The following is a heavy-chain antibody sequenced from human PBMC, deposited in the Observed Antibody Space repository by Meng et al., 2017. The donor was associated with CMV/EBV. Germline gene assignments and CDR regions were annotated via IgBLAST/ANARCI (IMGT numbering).Heavy chain of an antibody. V-gene: IGHV1-2*02. Sequence: ASVKVSCKASGDTFIDHYIHWVRQAPGQGLEWTGWINPDSGGTNYARKFQGRVTMTRDTSISTAYMELSRLTPDDTAVYYCARYRVDIVATTPFDYWGQGTLVTVSS. J-gene: IGHJ4*02. CDR1: GDTFIDHY. D-gene: IGHD5-12*01. CDR2: INPDSGGT. CDR3: ARYRVDIVATTPFDY.